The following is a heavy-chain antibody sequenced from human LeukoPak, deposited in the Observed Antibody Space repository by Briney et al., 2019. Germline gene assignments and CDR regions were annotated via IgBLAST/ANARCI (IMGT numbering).Heavy chain of an antibody. Sequence: ASVEVSCKASGYTFTRHYMHWVRQAPGQGLEWMGIINPSGGGTSYAQKFQGRVTMTRDTSTSTVYMELSSLRSEDTAMYYCARDQKVGATPYFGMDVWGQGTTVTVSS. D-gene: IGHD1-26*01. V-gene: IGHV1-46*01. CDR3: ARDQKVGATPYFGMDV. CDR1: GYTFTRHY. J-gene: IGHJ6*02. CDR2: INPSGGGT.